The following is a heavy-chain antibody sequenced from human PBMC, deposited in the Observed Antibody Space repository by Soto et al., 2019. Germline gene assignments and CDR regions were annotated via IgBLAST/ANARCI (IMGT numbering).Heavy chain of an antibody. Sequence: QVQLVQSGAEVKKPGASVKLSCRTSGYTFTHYYIHWVRQAPGQGLEWLAIINPASGSTNYAQDFKGRVNLTMDTSTTTVYMELSGMRAADTAIFSCARDLEAGDYWGQGTLVTVSS. V-gene: IGHV1-46*01. CDR1: GYTFTHYY. D-gene: IGHD6-13*01. J-gene: IGHJ4*02. CDR3: ARDLEAGDY. CDR2: INPASGST.